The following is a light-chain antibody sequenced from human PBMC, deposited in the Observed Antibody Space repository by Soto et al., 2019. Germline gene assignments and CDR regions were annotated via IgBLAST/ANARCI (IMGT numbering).Light chain of an antibody. CDR1: SSDVGGYNY. J-gene: IGLJ1*01. CDR3: SSYTSSITYV. V-gene: IGLV2-14*03. Sequence: LTQPASVSGSPGQSITISCTGTSSDVGGYNYVSWYQQYPGKAPKLMIYDVTNRPSGVSDRFSGSKSGNTASLTISGLQAEDEADYYCSSYTSSITYVFGTGTKVTVL. CDR2: DVT.